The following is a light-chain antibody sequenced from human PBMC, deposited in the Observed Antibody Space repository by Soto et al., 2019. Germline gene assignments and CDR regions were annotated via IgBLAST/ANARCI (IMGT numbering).Light chain of an antibody. CDR2: DAS. Sequence: DIQMTQFPSTLSASVGDRVTITCRASQSISSWLAWYQQKPGKAPKLLMFDASNLASGVPSRFSGSGSGTKFTLTISSLQPDDVATYFCQQYNYFSTFGQGIKVEIK. CDR1: QSISSW. V-gene: IGKV1-5*01. J-gene: IGKJ1*01. CDR3: QQYNYFST.